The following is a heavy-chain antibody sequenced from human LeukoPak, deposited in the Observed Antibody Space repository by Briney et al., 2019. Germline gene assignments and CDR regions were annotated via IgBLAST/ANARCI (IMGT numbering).Heavy chain of an antibody. CDR2: MNPNSGNT. D-gene: IGHD6-13*01. Sequence: GASVKVSCKASGYTFTSYDINWVRQATGQGLEWMGWMNPNSGNTGYAQKFQGRVTITRNTSRSTAYMELSSLRSEDTAVYYCAKRSSSWYAGTGYNWFDPWGQGTLVTVSS. V-gene: IGHV1-8*03. CDR1: GYTFTSYD. J-gene: IGHJ5*02. CDR3: AKRSSSWYAGTGYNWFDP.